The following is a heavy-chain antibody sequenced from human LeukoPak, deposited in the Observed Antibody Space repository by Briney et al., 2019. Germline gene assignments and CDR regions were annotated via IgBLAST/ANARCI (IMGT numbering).Heavy chain of an antibody. CDR3: AKDPGGDIVVVPAAPDY. D-gene: IGHD2-2*01. J-gene: IGHJ4*02. V-gene: IGHV3-33*06. Sequence: GESLKISCAASGFPFSSYGMHWVRQAPGKGLEWVAVIWYGGSNKYYADSVKGRFTISRYNSKNTLYLQMNSLRAEDTAVYYCAKDPGGDIVVVPAAPDYWGQGTLVTVSS. CDR1: GFPFSSYG. CDR2: IWYGGSNK.